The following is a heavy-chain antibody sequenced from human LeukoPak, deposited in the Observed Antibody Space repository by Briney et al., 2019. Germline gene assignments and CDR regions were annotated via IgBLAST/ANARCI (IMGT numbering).Heavy chain of an antibody. CDR3: ARSRFDWNDFDY. CDR1: GGSVDSGSYY. D-gene: IGHD1-1*01. J-gene: IGHJ4*02. CDR2: IYYSGDT. V-gene: IGHV4-39*07. Sequence: SETLSLTCTVSGGSVDSGSYYWGWIRQSPGKGLEWIGSIYYSGDTYYNPSHKSRVTISVDTSKNQFSLKLSSVTAADTAVYYCARSRFDWNDFDYWGQGTLVTVSS.